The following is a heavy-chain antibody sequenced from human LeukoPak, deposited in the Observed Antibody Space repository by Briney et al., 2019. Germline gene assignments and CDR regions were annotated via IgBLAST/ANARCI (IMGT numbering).Heavy chain of an antibody. D-gene: IGHD6-19*01. J-gene: IGHJ4*02. Sequence: GESLKIPCKGSGYSFTTYWIGWVRQLPGKGLEWMGVIYPGDSDTRYSPSFQGQVTISADKSISTAYLQWSSLKASDTARYYCARHEGTSGFDFWGQGTLVTVSS. CDR2: IYPGDSDT. CDR1: GYSFTTYW. CDR3: ARHEGTSGFDF. V-gene: IGHV5-51*01.